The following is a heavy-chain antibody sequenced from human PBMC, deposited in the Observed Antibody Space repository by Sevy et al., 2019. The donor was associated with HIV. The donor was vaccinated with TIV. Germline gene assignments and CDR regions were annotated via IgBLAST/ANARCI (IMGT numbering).Heavy chain of an antibody. D-gene: IGHD3-10*01. V-gene: IGHV3-53*01. Sequence: GGSLRLSCAASGFTVSSNYMSWVRQAPGKGLEWVSVIYSGGSTYYADSVKGRFTISRDNSKNSLYLQMNSLRDEDTAVYYCARDSGVRGVKPHYYYYYGMDVWGQGTTVTVSS. J-gene: IGHJ6*02. CDR3: ARDSGVRGVKPHYYYYYGMDV. CDR1: GFTVSSNY. CDR2: IYSGGST.